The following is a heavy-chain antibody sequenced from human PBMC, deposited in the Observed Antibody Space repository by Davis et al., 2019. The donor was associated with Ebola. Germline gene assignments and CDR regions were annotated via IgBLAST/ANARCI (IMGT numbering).Heavy chain of an antibody. CDR3: ARDWVGATSLKYYYGMDV. CDR2: MNPNSGNT. J-gene: IGHJ6*02. Sequence: ASVKVSCKASGYTFTSYDINWVRQATGQGLEWMGWMNPNSGNTGYAQKFQGRVTMTRNTSISTAYMELSSLRSEDTAVYYCARDWVGATSLKYYYGMDVWGQGTTVSVSS. CDR1: GYTFTSYD. V-gene: IGHV1-8*01. D-gene: IGHD1-26*01.